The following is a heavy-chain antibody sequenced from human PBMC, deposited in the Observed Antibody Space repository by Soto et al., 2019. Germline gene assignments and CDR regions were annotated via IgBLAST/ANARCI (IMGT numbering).Heavy chain of an antibody. CDR1: GYTFTGYY. V-gene: IGHV1-2*04. CDR2: INPNSGGT. Sequence: ASVKVSCKASGYTFTGYYMHWVRQAPGQGLEWMGWINPNSGGTNYAQKFQGWVTMTWDTSISTAYMELSRLRSDDTAVYYCARVLTGANFDYWGQGTLVTVSS. J-gene: IGHJ4*02. D-gene: IGHD7-27*01. CDR3: ARVLTGANFDY.